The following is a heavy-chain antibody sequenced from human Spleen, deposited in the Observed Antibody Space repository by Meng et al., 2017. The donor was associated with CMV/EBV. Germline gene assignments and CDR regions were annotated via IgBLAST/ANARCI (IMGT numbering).Heavy chain of an antibody. CDR3: VKGWQNLGDY. J-gene: IGHJ4*02. Sequence: GESLKISCAASGFTFGRYSMNWVRQAPGKGLEWVSFINSGGTDTKYGDSVKGRFTISRDNAKNSLYLQLNSLRVEDTAVYYCVKGWQNLGDYWGQGTLVTVSS. V-gene: IGHV3-21*06. CDR2: INSGGTDT. D-gene: IGHD7-27*01. CDR1: GFTFGRYS.